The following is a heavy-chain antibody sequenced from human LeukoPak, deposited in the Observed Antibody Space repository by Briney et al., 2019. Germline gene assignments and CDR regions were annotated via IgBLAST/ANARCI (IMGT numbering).Heavy chain of an antibody. V-gene: IGHV3-23*01. J-gene: IGHJ3*02. Sequence: GGSLRLSCAASGFTFSGYAMNWVRQAPGKGLEWVSFISAGGGRTDYADSAKGRLTISRDNSKDTLYLQMNSLRAEDTARYYCAKKGAAGAFDIWGHGTMVTVSS. CDR3: AKKGAAGAFDI. CDR2: ISAGGGRT. D-gene: IGHD6-25*01. CDR1: GFTFSGYA.